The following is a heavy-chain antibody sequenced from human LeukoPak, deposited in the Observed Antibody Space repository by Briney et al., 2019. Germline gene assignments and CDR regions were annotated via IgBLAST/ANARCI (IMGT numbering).Heavy chain of an antibody. Sequence: GGSLRLSCAASGFTFSSYSMHWVRQAPGKGLEWVANIKQDGSKKSYVDSVKGRFTISRDNAKNSLYLQMNSLRAEDTAIYYCTRVGYIDEGIDYWGQGTLVTVSS. V-gene: IGHV3-7*04. J-gene: IGHJ4*02. CDR2: IKQDGSKK. CDR3: TRVGYIDEGIDY. D-gene: IGHD5-24*01. CDR1: GFTFSSYS.